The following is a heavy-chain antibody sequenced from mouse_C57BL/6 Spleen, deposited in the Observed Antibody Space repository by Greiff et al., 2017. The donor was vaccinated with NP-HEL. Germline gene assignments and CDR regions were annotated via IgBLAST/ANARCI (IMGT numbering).Heavy chain of an antibody. Sequence: QVQLKQPGTELVKPGASVKLSCKASGYTFTSYWMHWVKQRPGQGLEWIGNINPSNGGTNYNEKFKSKATLTVDKSSSTAYMQLSSLTSEDSAVYYCAREGVLRYYAMDYWGQGTSVTVSS. CDR1: GYTFTSYW. V-gene: IGHV1-53*01. D-gene: IGHD1-1*01. CDR2: INPSNGGT. J-gene: IGHJ4*01. CDR3: AREGVLRYYAMDY.